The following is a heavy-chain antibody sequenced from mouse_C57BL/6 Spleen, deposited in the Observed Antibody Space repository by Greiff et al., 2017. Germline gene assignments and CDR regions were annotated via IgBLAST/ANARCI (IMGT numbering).Heavy chain of an antibody. V-gene: IGHV10-1*01. CDR2: IRSKSNNYAT. J-gene: IGHJ2*01. CDR3: VRGVGDYFDY. CDR1: GFSFNTYA. D-gene: IGHD1-1*01. Sequence: DVKLVESGGGLVQPKGSLKLSCAASGFSFNTYAMNWVRQAPGKGLEWVARIRSKSNNYATYYADSVKDRFTISRDDSESMLYLQMNNLKTEDTAMYYCVRGVGDYFDYWGQGTTLTVSS.